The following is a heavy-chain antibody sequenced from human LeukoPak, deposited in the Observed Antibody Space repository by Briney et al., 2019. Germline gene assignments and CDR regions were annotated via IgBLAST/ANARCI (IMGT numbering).Heavy chain of an antibody. D-gene: IGHD1-26*01. CDR1: GYTSTSYD. V-gene: IGHV1-8*01. Sequence: ASVTVSFKASGYTSTSYDINWVRQPTGQGLEWMGWMNPNSGNTGYAQKFQGRVTMTRNTSISTAYMELSSLRSEDTAVYYCARDLGATTGAPWYYFDNWGQGTLVTVPS. J-gene: IGHJ4*01. CDR2: MNPNSGNT. CDR3: ARDLGATTGAPWYYFDN.